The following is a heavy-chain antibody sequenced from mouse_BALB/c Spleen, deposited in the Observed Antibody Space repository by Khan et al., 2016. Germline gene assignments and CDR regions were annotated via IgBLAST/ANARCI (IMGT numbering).Heavy chain of an antibody. V-gene: IGHV5-6-3*01. CDR3: ARDGGAMDY. CDR1: GFTFSGYG. CDR2: ININGGST. J-gene: IGHJ4*01. Sequence: EVELVESGGGLVQPGGSLKLSCAASGFTFSGYGMSWFRQTPDKRLELVATININGGSTYYPDSVKGRFTISRDNAKKTLYLQKSSLKSEDTAMYYCARDGGAMDYWGQGTSVTVSS.